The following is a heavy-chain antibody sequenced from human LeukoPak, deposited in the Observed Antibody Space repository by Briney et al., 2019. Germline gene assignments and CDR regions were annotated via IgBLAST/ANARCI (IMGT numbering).Heavy chain of an antibody. CDR3: ARSGYCSGGSCYSLDY. V-gene: IGHV1-18*01. Sequence: ASVKVSCKTSGYTFTSYGLTWVRQAPGQGLEWMGWISTYNGNTNYAQNLQGRVTMTTDTSTSTAYMELSSLRSEDTAVYYCARSGYCSGGSCYSLDYWGQGTLVTVSS. J-gene: IGHJ4*02. CDR1: GYTFTSYG. CDR2: ISTYNGNT. D-gene: IGHD2-15*01.